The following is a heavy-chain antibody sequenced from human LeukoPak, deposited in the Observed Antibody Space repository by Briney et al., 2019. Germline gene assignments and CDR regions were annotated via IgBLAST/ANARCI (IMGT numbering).Heavy chain of an antibody. CDR1: GFTFSSYE. CDR3: ARELRWNDVPVPFDY. Sequence: GGYLRLSCAASGFTFSSYEMNWVRQAPGKGLEWVSYISSSGSTIYSADSVKGRCTVSRDNAKNSRYLQMDSLRAEDTAVYYCARELRWNDVPVPFDYWGQGTLVTVSS. J-gene: IGHJ4*02. V-gene: IGHV3-48*03. CDR2: ISSSGSTI. D-gene: IGHD1-1*01.